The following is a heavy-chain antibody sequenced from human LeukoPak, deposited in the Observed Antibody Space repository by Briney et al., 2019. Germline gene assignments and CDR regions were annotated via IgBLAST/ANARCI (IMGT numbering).Heavy chain of an antibody. D-gene: IGHD6-13*01. J-gene: IGHJ3*02. CDR1: GFTFSNYA. Sequence: GGSLRLSYAASGFTFSNYAMSWVRQAPGKGLEWVSVISGSGGYTDYADSVKGRFTISRDNSKNTQYLQMNSLRVEDTAVYYCAKVWQQLADALDIWGQGTMVTVSS. V-gene: IGHV3-23*01. CDR3: AKVWQQLADALDI. CDR2: ISGSGGYT.